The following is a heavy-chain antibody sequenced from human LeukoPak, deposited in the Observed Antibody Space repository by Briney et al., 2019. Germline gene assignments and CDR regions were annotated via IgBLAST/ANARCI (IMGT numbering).Heavy chain of an antibody. V-gene: IGHV3-11*03. CDR1: GGSISSTTYY. CDR3: AGGIAVAGTGLFDY. D-gene: IGHD6-19*01. J-gene: IGHJ4*02. CDR2: ISRSSSYT. Sequence: LSLTCTVSGGSISSTTYYWGWIRQAPGKGLEWISTISRSSSYTNYADSVKGRFSISRDNAKNSLYLQMNSLGAEDTAVYYCAGGIAVAGTGLFDYWGQGTLVTVSS.